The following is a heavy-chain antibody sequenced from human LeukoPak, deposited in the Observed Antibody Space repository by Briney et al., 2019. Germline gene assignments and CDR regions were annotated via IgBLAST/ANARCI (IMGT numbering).Heavy chain of an antibody. CDR3: ARGGSFHEFDI. CDR1: GYRFTDYW. J-gene: IGHJ3*02. D-gene: IGHD3-10*01. Sequence: ASVKLSCNPSGYRFTDYWIQWVRQAPGQGLEWMGWINTNTGGTVYAQKFQGRVTMTRDTYLTTSYMDLSRLTSDDTAVYYCARGGSFHEFDIWGQGTMVIVSS. V-gene: IGHV1-2*02. CDR2: INTNTGGT.